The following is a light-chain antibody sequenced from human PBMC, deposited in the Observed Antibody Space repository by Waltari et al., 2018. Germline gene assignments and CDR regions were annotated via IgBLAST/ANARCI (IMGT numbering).Light chain of an antibody. Sequence: EIVMTQSPATLSVFPGARATLPCRASQNIRSNLAWYQHKPGQAPRLLIYGASTRATGIPVRFSGSGSGTEFTLTISSLQSEDFAVYFCQQYDNWLGTFGQGTKVEIK. CDR1: QNIRSN. V-gene: IGKV3-15*01. J-gene: IGKJ1*01. CDR3: QQYDNWLGT. CDR2: GAS.